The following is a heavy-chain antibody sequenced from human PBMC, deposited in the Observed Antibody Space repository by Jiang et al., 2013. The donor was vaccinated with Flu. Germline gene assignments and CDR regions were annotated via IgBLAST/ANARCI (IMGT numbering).Heavy chain of an antibody. CDR1: GGSISSYY. V-gene: IGHV4-59*08. Sequence: GPGLVKPSETLSLTCTVSGGSISSYYWSWIRQPPGKGLEWIGYIYYSGSTNYNPSLKSRVTISVDTSKNQFSLKLSSVTAADTAVYYCARLGFGELFPFDYWGQGTLVTVSS. CDR2: IYYSGST. J-gene: IGHJ4*02. D-gene: IGHD3-10*01. CDR3: ARLGFGELFPFDY.